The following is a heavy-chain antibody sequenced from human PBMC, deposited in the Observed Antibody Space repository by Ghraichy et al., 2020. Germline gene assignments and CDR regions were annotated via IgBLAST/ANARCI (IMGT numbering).Heavy chain of an antibody. V-gene: IGHV4-39*01. CDR1: GDSIIRDFYY. J-gene: IGHJ2*01. CDR2: IYYSGST. CDR3: ARNSTSGPFDA. Sequence: SETLSLTCTVSGDSIIRDFYYWGWIRQPPGKGLEWIGSIYYSGSTHYNPSLETRVTISVDTSKDQFSLRLSSVTAADTAVYYCARNSTSGPFDAWGRGTLVTVSS. D-gene: IGHD3-9*01.